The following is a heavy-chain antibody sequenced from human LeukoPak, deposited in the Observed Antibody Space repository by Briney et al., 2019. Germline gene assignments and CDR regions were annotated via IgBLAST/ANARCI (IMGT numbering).Heavy chain of an antibody. CDR3: AVNLAYCGGDCYPFDAFDI. CDR2: INPNSGGT. D-gene: IGHD2-21*02. J-gene: IGHJ3*02. CDR1: GYTFTGYY. V-gene: IGHV1-2*02. Sequence: ASVKVSCKASGYTFTGYYMHWVRQAPGQGLEWMGWINPNSGGTNYAQKFQGRVTMTRDTSISTAYMELSRLRSDDTAVYYCAVNLAYCGGDCYPFDAFDIWGQGTRVTVSA.